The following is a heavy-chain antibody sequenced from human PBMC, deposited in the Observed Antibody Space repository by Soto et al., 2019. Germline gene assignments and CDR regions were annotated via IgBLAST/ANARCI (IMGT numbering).Heavy chain of an antibody. CDR1: GYTFTSYA. V-gene: IGHV1-3*01. CDR3: ARFIAVATAFDY. CDR2: INAGNGNT. Sequence: ASVNVSCKASGYTFTSYAMHWVRQAPGQRLEWMGWINAGNGNTKYSQKFQGRVTITRDTSASTAYMELSSLRSEDTAVYYCARFIAVATAFDYWGQGTLVTVSS. D-gene: IGHD6-19*01. J-gene: IGHJ4*02.